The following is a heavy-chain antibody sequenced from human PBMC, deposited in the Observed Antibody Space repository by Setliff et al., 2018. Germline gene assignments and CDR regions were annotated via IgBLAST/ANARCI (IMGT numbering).Heavy chain of an antibody. J-gene: IGHJ6*02. D-gene: IGHD1-26*01. CDR2: ISAYNDNK. CDR3: AASVGGAPYYYGLDV. V-gene: IGHV1-18*01. Sequence: ASVKVSCKASGYSFTSYGISWVRQAPGQGLEWMGWISAYNDNKNYAQKFQGRITITRDTSASTFYMELSSLTSEDTALYSCAASVGGAPYYYGLDVWGQGTTVTVSS. CDR1: GYSFTSYG.